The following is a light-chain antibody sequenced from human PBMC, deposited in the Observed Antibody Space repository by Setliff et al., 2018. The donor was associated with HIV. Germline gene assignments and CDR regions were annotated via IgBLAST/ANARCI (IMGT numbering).Light chain of an antibody. CDR3: SSYTSSTPLYV. CDR1: SSDVGVYNY. V-gene: IGLV2-14*03. Sequence: QSVLTQPASVSGSPGQSITISCTGTSSDVGVYNYVSWYQQHPGKAPKLMISDVSNRPSGVSNRFSGSKSGNTVSLTISGLQAEDEADYYCSSYTSSTPLYVFGTGT. CDR2: DVS. J-gene: IGLJ1*01.